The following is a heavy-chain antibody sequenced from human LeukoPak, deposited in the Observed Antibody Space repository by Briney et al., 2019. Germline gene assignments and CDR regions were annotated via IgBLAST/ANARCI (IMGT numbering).Heavy chain of an antibody. J-gene: IGHJ3*02. D-gene: IGHD3-22*01. V-gene: IGHV1-69*04. Sequence: SVKVSCKASGGTFSSYAISWVRQAPGQGLEWMGRIIPILGIANYAQKFQGRVTITADKSTSTAYMELSSLRSEDTAVYYCAAGITMNDDAFDIWGQGTMVTVSS. CDR2: IIPILGIA. CDR1: GGTFSSYA. CDR3: AAGITMNDDAFDI.